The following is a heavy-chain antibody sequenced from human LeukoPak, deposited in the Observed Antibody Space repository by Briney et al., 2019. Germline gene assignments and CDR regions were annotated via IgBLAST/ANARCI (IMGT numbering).Heavy chain of an antibody. Sequence: GESLKISCKGSGYSFTSYWISWVRQMPGKGLKWMGRIDPSDSYTNYSPSFQGHVTISADKSTSTAYLQWSSPKASDTAMYYCARRVAGKGNWFDPWGQGTLVTVSS. J-gene: IGHJ5*02. V-gene: IGHV5-10-1*01. D-gene: IGHD6-19*01. CDR1: GYSFTSYW. CDR2: IDPSDSYT. CDR3: ARRVAGKGNWFDP.